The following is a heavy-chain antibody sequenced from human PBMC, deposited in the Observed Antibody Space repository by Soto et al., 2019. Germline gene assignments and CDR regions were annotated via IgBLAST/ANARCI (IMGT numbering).Heavy chain of an antibody. V-gene: IGHV1-69*02. CDR3: ARVPKYDSSGYYYD. J-gene: IGHJ4*02. D-gene: IGHD3-22*01. CDR1: GGTFSSYT. CDR2: IIPILGIA. Sequence: ASVKVSCKASGGTFSSYTISWVRQAPGQGLEWMGRIIPILGIANYAQKFQGRVTITADKSTSTAYMELSSLRSEDTAVYYCARVPKYDSSGYYYDWGQGTLVTVS.